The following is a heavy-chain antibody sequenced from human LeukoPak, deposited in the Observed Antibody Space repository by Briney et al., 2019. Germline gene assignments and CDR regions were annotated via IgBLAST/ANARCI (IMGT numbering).Heavy chain of an antibody. V-gene: IGHV3-23*01. CDR1: GFTFSSYA. J-gene: IGHJ4*02. CDR3: AKSMVLELPFYFNY. CDR2: ISGSGGST. D-gene: IGHD1-7*01. Sequence: QAGGSLRLSCAASGFTFSSYAMCWVRQAPGKGLEWVSAISGSGGSTYYADSVKGRFTISRDNSKNTLYLQMNSLRAEGTAVYYCAKSMVLELPFYFNYWGQGTLVTVSS.